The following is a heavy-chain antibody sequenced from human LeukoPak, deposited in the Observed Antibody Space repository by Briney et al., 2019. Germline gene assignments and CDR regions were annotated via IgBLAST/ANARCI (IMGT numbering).Heavy chain of an antibody. CDR1: GFTFSSYA. D-gene: IGHD3-3*01. V-gene: IGHV3-23*01. CDR3: AKDHSYDFWSGYPRFDY. CDR2: ISGSGGST. J-gene: IGHJ4*02. Sequence: GGSLRLSCAASGFTFSSYAMSWVRQAPGKGLEWVSAISGSGGSTYYADSVKGRFTISRDNSKNTLYLQMNSLRAEDTAVYYCAKDHSYDFWSGYPRFDYWGQGTLATVSS.